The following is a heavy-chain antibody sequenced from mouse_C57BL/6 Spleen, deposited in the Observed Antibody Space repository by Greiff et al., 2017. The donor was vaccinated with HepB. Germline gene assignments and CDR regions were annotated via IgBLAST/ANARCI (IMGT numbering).Heavy chain of an antibody. Sequence: QVQLQQSGPGLVQPSQSLSITCTVSGFSLTSYGVHWVRQSPGKGLEWLGVIWSGGSKDYNAAFISRLSISKDNSKSQVFFKMNSLQADDTAIYYCARPGSSPFAYWGQGTLVTVSA. CDR1: GFSLTSYG. D-gene: IGHD1-1*01. J-gene: IGHJ3*01. V-gene: IGHV2-2*01. CDR2: IWSGGSK. CDR3: ARPGSSPFAY.